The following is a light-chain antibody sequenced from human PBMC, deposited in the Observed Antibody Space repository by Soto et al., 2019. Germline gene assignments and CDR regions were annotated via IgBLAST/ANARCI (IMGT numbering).Light chain of an antibody. J-gene: IGLJ3*02. CDR2: DVS. V-gene: IGLV2-11*01. CDR3: CSYAGSYTWV. CDR1: SSDVGGYKY. Sequence: QSALTQPRSVSGSPGQSVTISCTGTSSDVGGYKYVSWYQQHPGKAPKLMIYDVSKRPSGVPDRFSGSKSGNTASLTISGRQADDEADYYCCSYAGSYTWVFGGGTKLTVL.